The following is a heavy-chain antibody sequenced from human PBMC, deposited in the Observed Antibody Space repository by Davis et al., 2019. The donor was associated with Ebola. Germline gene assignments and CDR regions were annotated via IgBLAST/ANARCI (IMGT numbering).Heavy chain of an antibody. V-gene: IGHV4-39*07. CDR3: ARGMGSYGPPGY. D-gene: IGHD3-16*01. Sequence: GSLRLSCTVSGGSISSSSYYWGWIRQPPGKGLEWIGSIYYSGSTYYNPSLKSRVTISVDTSKNQLSLKLSSVTAADTAVYYCARGMGSYGPPGYWGQGTLVTVSS. CDR2: IYYSGST. CDR1: GGSISSSSYY. J-gene: IGHJ4*02.